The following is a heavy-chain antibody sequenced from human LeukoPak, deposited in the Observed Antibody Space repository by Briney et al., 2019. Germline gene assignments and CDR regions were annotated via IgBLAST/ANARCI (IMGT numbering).Heavy chain of an antibody. D-gene: IGHD2-21*02. V-gene: IGHV4-39*07. Sequence: SETLSLTCTVSGGSISSSSYYWGWIRQPPGKGLEWIGSIYYSGSTYYNPSLKSRVTISVDTSKNQFSLKLSSVTAADTAVYYCAREVVHIVVVTAIHWFDPRGQGTLVTVSS. CDR1: GGSISSSSYY. J-gene: IGHJ5*02. CDR2: IYYSGST. CDR3: AREVVHIVVVTAIHWFDP.